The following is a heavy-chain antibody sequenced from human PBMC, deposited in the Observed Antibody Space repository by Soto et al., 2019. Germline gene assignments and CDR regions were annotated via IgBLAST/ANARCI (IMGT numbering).Heavy chain of an antibody. Sequence: QVQLVESGGGVVQPGRSLRLSCAASGFTFSSYGMHWVRQAPGKGLEWVAVISYDGSNKYYADSVKGRFTISRDNSKNTLYRQMTGLRAEDTDVYYCAKEKRADYDDYGFDYWGQETLVTVSS. V-gene: IGHV3-30*18. CDR3: AKEKRADYDDYGFDY. CDR1: GFTFSSYG. D-gene: IGHD4-17*01. CDR2: ISYDGSNK. J-gene: IGHJ4*02.